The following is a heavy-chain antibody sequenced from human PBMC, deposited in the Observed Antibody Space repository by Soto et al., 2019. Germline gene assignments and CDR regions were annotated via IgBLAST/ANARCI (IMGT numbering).Heavy chain of an antibody. D-gene: IGHD5-18*01. CDR2: IKSDGSGT. Sequence: EVQLVESGGGLVQPGRSLRLSCAASGFTFSSYWMHWVRQAPGKGLVWVSRIKSDGSGTYYADSVMGRLTISRDNAKNTLYLQMNSLRAEDTAVYYCVRGDGDYNDGNGYLGRHWGQGTLVTVSS. V-gene: IGHV3-74*01. CDR1: GFTFSSYW. CDR3: VRGDGDYNDGNGYLGRH. J-gene: IGHJ4*02.